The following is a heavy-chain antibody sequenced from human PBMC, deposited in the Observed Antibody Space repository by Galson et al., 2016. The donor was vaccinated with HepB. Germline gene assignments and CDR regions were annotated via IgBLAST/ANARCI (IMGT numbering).Heavy chain of an antibody. Sequence: SETLSLTCTVSGGFISSGYYYWGWIRQPPGKGLEWIGNIFYGGNTYYNPSLMSRVTMSVHTSKNEFSLKLTSVTAADTAVYFCARAPAVRGASAYFDLWGRGTLVTVSS. CDR1: GGFISSGYYY. CDR3: ARAPAVRGASAYFDL. V-gene: IGHV4-39*01. CDR2: IFYGGNT. J-gene: IGHJ2*01. D-gene: IGHD1-26*01.